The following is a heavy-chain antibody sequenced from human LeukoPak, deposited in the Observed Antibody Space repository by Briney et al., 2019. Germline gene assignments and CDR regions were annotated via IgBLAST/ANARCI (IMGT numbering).Heavy chain of an antibody. CDR2: ISYDGSNK. CDR3: ARVIGSSGWYGDWYFDL. V-gene: IGHV3-30-3*01. D-gene: IGHD6-19*01. Sequence: GGSLTLTCAASGFTYSSYALHWVRQAPGKGLEWAAVISYDGSNKYYADSVKGRFTISRDNSKNALYLQMNSLRAEDTAVYYCARVIGSSGWYGDWYFDLWGRGTLVTVSS. CDR1: GFTYSSYA. J-gene: IGHJ2*01.